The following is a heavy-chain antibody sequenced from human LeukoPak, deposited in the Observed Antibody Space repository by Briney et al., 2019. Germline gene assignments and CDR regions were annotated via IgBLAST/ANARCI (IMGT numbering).Heavy chain of an antibody. CDR1: GYPFTGYY. CDR2: INPNIGDT. Sequence: ASVKVSCKASGYPFTGYYMHWVRQAPGQGLEWMGWINPNIGDTNYAQKFQGRVTMTRDTSISTAYMELSRLRSDDTAVYYCAREYYYDTSGYYSYHLDYWGQGTLVTVSS. V-gene: IGHV1-2*02. J-gene: IGHJ4*02. CDR3: AREYYYDTSGYYSYHLDY. D-gene: IGHD3-22*01.